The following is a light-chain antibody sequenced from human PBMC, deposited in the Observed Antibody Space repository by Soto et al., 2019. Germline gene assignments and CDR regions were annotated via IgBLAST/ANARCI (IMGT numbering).Light chain of an antibody. J-gene: IGLJ3*02. CDR3: SSYSCSSSRKWV. CDR2: EVS. V-gene: IGLV2-14*01. Sequence: QSALTQPASVSGSPGQSITISCTGTGSDVGGYNYVSWYQQHPGKAPKLMIYEVSNRPSGVSNRFSGSKSGNTASLTISGLQAEDEADYYCSSYSCSSSRKWVFGGGTKLTVL. CDR1: GSDVGGYNY.